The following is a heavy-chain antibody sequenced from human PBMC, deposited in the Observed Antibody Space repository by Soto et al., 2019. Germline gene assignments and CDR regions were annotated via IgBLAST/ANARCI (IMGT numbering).Heavy chain of an antibody. CDR3: ATSAGWFGELLVH. Sequence: QVQLVQSGAEVKKPGASVKVSCKASGYTFTSYDINWVRQATGQGLEWMGWMNPNSGNTGYAQKFQGRVTMTRNTSISTVYMELSSLRSEVTGVYYCATSAGWFGELLVHWGQGTLVTVSS. CDR2: MNPNSGNT. D-gene: IGHD3-10*01. CDR1: GYTFTSYD. V-gene: IGHV1-8*01. J-gene: IGHJ4*02.